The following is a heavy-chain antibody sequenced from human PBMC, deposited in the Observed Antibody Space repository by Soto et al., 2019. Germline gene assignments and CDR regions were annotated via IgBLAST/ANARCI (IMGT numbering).Heavy chain of an antibody. CDR2: TYHSGST. J-gene: IGHJ5*02. Sequence: SETLSLTCAVSGYSISSGYYWGWIRQPPGKGLECIGYTYHSGSTYYNPSLKSRVTISVDRSKNQFSLKLSSVTAADTAVYYCARSSILTGYYSPPAHWFDPWGQGTLVTVSS. D-gene: IGHD3-9*01. CDR1: GYSISSGYY. V-gene: IGHV4-38-2*01. CDR3: ARSSILTGYYSPPAHWFDP.